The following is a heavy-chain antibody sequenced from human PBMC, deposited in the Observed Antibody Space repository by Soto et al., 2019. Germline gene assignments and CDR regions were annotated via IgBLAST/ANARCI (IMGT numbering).Heavy chain of an antibody. CDR2: ISRDGSNK. Sequence: QVQVVESGGGVVQPGRSLRLSCAASGFTFSRYAIHWVRQAPGKGLEWVAVISRDGSNKYYVDSVKGRFTISRDNSKNTLYLQMNSLRDEDTAVYYCARSRNSAVADSFDFWVQGTLVTVSS. CDR3: ARSRNSAVADSFDF. V-gene: IGHV3-30*04. D-gene: IGHD2-21*01. CDR1: GFTFSRYA. J-gene: IGHJ4*02.